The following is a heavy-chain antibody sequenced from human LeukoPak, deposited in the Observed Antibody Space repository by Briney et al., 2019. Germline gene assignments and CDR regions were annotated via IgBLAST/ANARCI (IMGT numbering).Heavy chain of an antibody. D-gene: IGHD3-10*01. CDR2: ISSSSSYI. Sequence: PGGSLRLSCAASGFTFSSYTMNWVRQAPGKGLEWVSSISSSSSYIYYADSVKGRFTISRDNAKNSLYLQMNSLRAEDTAVYYCAKVGSMVREFDYWGQGTLVTVSS. J-gene: IGHJ4*02. V-gene: IGHV3-21*04. CDR1: GFTFSSYT. CDR3: AKVGSMVREFDY.